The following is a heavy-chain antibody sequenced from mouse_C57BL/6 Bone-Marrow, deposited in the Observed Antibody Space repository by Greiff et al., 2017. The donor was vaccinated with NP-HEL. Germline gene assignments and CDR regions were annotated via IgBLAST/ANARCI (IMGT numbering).Heavy chain of an antibody. CDR2: IYPGDGDT. Sequence: QVQLQQSGPELVKPGASVKISCKASGYAFSSSWMNWVKQRPGKGLEWIGRIYPGDGDTNYNGKLKGKATLTADNSSSTAYMQLSILTSEDSAVYFCARKGVAVVAHWYFDVWGTGTTVTVST. CDR3: ARKGVAVVAHWYFDV. D-gene: IGHD1-1*01. CDR1: GYAFSSSW. J-gene: IGHJ1*03. V-gene: IGHV1-82*01.